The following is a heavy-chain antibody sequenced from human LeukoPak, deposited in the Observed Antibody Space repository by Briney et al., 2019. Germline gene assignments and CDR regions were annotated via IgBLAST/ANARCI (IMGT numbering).Heavy chain of an antibody. CDR2: ISGSGGNT. Sequence: GGSLRLSCAASGFTFRSYAMGWVRQAPGKGLEWVSAISGSGGNTYYADSVKGRFTISRDNSKNTLYMQMNSLRAEDTALYYCAKDDGFFRSTIYQWGQGTLVTVSS. D-gene: IGHD3-3*01. V-gene: IGHV3-23*01. CDR3: AKDDGFFRSTIYQ. J-gene: IGHJ4*02. CDR1: GFTFRSYA.